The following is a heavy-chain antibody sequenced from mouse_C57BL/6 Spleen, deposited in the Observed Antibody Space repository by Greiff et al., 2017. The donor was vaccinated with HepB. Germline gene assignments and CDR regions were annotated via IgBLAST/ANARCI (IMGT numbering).Heavy chain of an antibody. Sequence: EVQGVESGAELVRPGASVKLSCTASGFNIKDDYMHWVKQRPEQGLEWIGWIDPENGDTEYASKFQGKATITADTSSNTAYLQLSSLTSEDTAVYYCTLYGSSLDYWGQGTTLTVSS. D-gene: IGHD1-1*01. CDR3: TLYGSSLDY. CDR2: IDPENGDT. V-gene: IGHV14-4*01. CDR1: GFNIKDDY. J-gene: IGHJ2*01.